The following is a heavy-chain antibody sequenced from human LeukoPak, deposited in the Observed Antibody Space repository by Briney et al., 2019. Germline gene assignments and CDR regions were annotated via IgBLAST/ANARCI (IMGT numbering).Heavy chain of an antibody. J-gene: IGHJ4*02. Sequence: ASEKVSCKASGYTFTRYYMHGVRQAPGQGLEGMGRINPNSCGTNYAQKFQGRVTMTRDTSISTAYMELIRLRSDDRAVYYSVRALVIAAVGTRIDYAGEGSRVTVSS. CDR1: GYTFTRYY. CDR2: INPNSCGT. CDR3: VRALVIAAVGTRIDY. V-gene: IGHV1-2*06. D-gene: IGHD6-13*01.